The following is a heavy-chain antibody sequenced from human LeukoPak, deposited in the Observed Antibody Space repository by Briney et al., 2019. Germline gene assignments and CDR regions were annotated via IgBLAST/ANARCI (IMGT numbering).Heavy chain of an antibody. Sequence: SETLSLTCAVYGGSFSGYYWSWIRQPPGKGLEWIGEINHSGSTNYNPSLKSRVTISVGKSKNQFSLKLSSVTAADTAVYYCAREGRTMIWVWGQGTLVTVSS. J-gene: IGHJ4*02. CDR1: GGSFSGYY. D-gene: IGHD3-22*01. CDR3: AREGRTMIWV. CDR2: INHSGST. V-gene: IGHV4-34*01.